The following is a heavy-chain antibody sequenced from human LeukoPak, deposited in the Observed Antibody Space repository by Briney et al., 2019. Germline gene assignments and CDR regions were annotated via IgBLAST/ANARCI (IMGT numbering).Heavy chain of an antibody. V-gene: IGHV4-59*01. CDR2: IYYSGST. CDR1: GGSISSYY. J-gene: IGHJ6*02. Sequence: SETLSLTCTVSGGSISSYYWSWIRQPPGKGLEWIGYIYYSGSTNYNPSLKSRVTISVDTSKNQFSLKLSSVTAADTAVYYCARDVLDYDILTGPSYGMDVWGQGTTVTVSS. CDR3: ARDVLDYDILTGPSYGMDV. D-gene: IGHD3-9*01.